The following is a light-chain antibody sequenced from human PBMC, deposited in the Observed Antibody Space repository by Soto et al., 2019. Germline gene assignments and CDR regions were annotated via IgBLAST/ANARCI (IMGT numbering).Light chain of an antibody. CDR1: QSVGSNF. V-gene: IGKV3-20*01. J-gene: IGKJ1*01. CDR3: QQYGSSPRT. Sequence: EIVSTQSPGTLSLSPGERATLSCRASQSVGSNFLAWYQQKPGQAPRLLIYNASNRATGIPDRFSGSGSGTDFTLTISRLEPEDFAVYYCQQYGSSPRTFGQGTKVEIK. CDR2: NAS.